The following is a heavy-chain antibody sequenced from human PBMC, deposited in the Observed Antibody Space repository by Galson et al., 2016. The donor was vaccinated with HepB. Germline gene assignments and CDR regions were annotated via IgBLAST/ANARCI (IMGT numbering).Heavy chain of an antibody. CDR3: ARGSDVGYEY. J-gene: IGHJ4*02. V-gene: IGHV5-51*03. CDR1: GYRFYNYW. D-gene: IGHD5-12*01. CDR2: IYPGDSDT. Sequence: QSGAEVKKPGESLKISCKGSGYRFYNYWIAWVRQMPGKGLEWMGIIYPGDSDTRYSRSFRGQVTISADKSVSTAYLQWSSVKASDTAMYFFARGSDVGYEYWGQGTQVTVSS.